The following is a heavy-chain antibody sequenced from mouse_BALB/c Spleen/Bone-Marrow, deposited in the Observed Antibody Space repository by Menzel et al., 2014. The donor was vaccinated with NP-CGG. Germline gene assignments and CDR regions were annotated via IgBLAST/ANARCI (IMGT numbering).Heavy chain of an antibody. J-gene: IGHJ4*01. Sequence: VHLVESGPGLVAPSQSLSITCTVSGFSLTNYGVHWVRQPPGKGLEWLGVIWAGGSTNYNSALMSRLSISKDNSKSQVFLKMNSLQTDGTAMYYCARPYYGLYAMDYWGQGTSVTVSS. CDR1: GFSLTNYG. CDR2: IWAGGST. V-gene: IGHV2-9*02. D-gene: IGHD1-2*01. CDR3: ARPYYGLYAMDY.